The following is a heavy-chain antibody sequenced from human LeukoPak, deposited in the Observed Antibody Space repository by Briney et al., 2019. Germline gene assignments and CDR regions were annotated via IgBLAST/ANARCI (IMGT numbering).Heavy chain of an antibody. CDR2: IYYGGSI. CDR3: ARGHPYYDFWSGYRYSYYYYMDV. J-gene: IGHJ6*03. Sequence: SETLSLTCAVSGGSISRSSYYWAWIRQPPGKGLEWVGTIYYGGSIYGDPSLKGRITISLDTSKNQFSLKLNSVTAADTAVYYCARGHPYYDFWSGYRYSYYYYMDVWGKGTTVTVSS. D-gene: IGHD3-3*01. V-gene: IGHV4-39*07. CDR1: GGSISRSSYY.